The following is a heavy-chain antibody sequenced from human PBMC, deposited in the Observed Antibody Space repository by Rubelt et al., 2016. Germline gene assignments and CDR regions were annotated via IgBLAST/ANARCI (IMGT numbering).Heavy chain of an antibody. CDR2: ISAYNGNT. CDR1: GYTFSSHG. CDR3: ASGSGPLYYYHMDV. V-gene: IGHV1-18*01. Sequence: QVQLVQSGAEVKKPGASVRVSCKASGYTFSSHGIIWVRQAPGQGPEWMGWISAYNGNTNYAQKIQGRVTLTTDTSTSTAYMELRSLKSDDTAIYYCASGSGPLYYYHMDVWGKGTTVTVS. J-gene: IGHJ6*03.